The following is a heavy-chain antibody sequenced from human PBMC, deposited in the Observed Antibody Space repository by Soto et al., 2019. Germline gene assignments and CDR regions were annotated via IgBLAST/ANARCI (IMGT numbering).Heavy chain of an antibody. CDR2: FYHSGNS. CDR3: ARISYVATYGYVNGGLDV. Sequence: SETLSLTCSVSGGSIRSYYWSWIRQSPEKGLEWIGYFYHSGNSNYNPSLKSRVTISVDTSKNQLSLSLRSVTAADTAVYFCARISYVATYGYVNGGLDVWGQGTTVTVSS. D-gene: IGHD5-18*01. V-gene: IGHV4-59*01. CDR1: GGSIRSYY. J-gene: IGHJ6*02.